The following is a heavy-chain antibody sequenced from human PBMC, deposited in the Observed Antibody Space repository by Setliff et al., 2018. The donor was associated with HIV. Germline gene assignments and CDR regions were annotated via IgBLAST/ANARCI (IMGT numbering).Heavy chain of an antibody. J-gene: IGHJ4*02. CDR3: VRVGPWYYARSGYLASWGY. V-gene: IGHV1-69*05. Sequence: ASVKVSCKASGGTFSSYFISWVRQAPGQGPEWMGGIIPMYGVTNYAQKFQGRVTITTDESTSTAYMELSSLRSEDTAVYYCVRVGPWYYARSGYLASWGYWGQGTLVTVSS. CDR2: IIPMYGVT. D-gene: IGHD3-22*01. CDR1: GGTFSSYF.